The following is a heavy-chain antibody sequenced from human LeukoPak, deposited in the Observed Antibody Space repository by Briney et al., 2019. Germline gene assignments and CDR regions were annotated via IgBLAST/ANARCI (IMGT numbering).Heavy chain of an antibody. D-gene: IGHD5-24*01. CDR2: INPNSGGT. Sequence: GASVKVSCKASGGTFSSYAISWVRQAPGQGLEWMGWINPNSGGTNYAQKFQGRVTMTRDTSISTAYMELSRLRSDDTAVYYCAREGGDGYNSPYFDYWGQGTLVTVSS. CDR3: AREGGDGYNSPYFDY. CDR1: GGTFSSYA. J-gene: IGHJ4*02. V-gene: IGHV1-2*02.